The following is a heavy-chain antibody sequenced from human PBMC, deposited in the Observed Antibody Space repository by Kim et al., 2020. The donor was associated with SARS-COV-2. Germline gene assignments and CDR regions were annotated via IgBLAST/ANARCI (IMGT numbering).Heavy chain of an antibody. CDR3: TTYTNPKFDF. V-gene: IGHV3-23*01. CDR1: GFTFSNYD. CDR2: IEISDGIT. J-gene: IGHJ4*02. Sequence: GGSLRLSCAASGFTFSNYDMTWVRQAPGRGLEYVSSIEISDGITHYADSVEGRFTISRDNSKNTAYLQMSSLTAEDTAIYYCTTYTNPKFDFWGQGALVTVSS. D-gene: IGHD2-2*02.